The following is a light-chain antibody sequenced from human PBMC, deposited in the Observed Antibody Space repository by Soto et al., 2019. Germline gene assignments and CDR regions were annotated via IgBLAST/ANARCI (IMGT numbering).Light chain of an antibody. V-gene: IGKV1-5*03. J-gene: IGKJ2*01. CDR1: QSISNW. CDR2: KAY. Sequence: DIQMTQSPSTLSAFVGDRVTITCRASQSISNWLAWYQQKPGKAPKLLTYKAYRLEGGVPSRFSGSGSGTHFTLTISTLQPDDFATYYCQHYNTYFFYTFGQGTKLDIK. CDR3: QHYNTYFFYT.